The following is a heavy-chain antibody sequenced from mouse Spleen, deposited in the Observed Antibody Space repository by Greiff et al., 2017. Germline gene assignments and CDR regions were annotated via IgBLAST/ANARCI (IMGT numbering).Heavy chain of an antibody. Sequence: QVQLQQSGAELVKPGASVKISCKASGYAFSSYWMNWVKQRPGKGLEWIGQIYPGDGDTNYNGKFKGKATLTADKSSSTAYMQLSSLTSEDSAVYFCARKGAIYYDYDYYAMDYWGQGTSVTVSS. J-gene: IGHJ4*01. D-gene: IGHD2-4*01. CDR2: IYPGDGDT. CDR3: ARKGAIYYDYDYYAMDY. V-gene: IGHV1-80*01. CDR1: GYAFSSYW.